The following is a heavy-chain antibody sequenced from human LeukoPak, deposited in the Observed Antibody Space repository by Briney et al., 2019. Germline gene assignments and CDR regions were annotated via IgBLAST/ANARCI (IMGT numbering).Heavy chain of an antibody. CDR3: ARASFDH. J-gene: IGHJ4*02. Sequence: ASVKVSCKASGYTFVTYGINWVRQAPGQGPEWIGWISTYNGNTKYALKFQDRVTLTRDTSTTTAYMELKSLTSDDRAVYYCARASFDHWGQETLVIVSS. CDR2: ISTYNGNT. V-gene: IGHV1-18*01. CDR1: GYTFVTYG.